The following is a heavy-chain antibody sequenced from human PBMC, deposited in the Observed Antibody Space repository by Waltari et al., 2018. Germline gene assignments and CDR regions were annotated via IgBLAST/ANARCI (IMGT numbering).Heavy chain of an antibody. CDR3: AKDARNPDFDY. J-gene: IGHJ4*02. Sequence: EVQLLESGGGLVQPGGSLRLSCAASGFTFSSYAMSWVRQAPGKGLEWVSVIYSGGSTYYADSVKGRFTISRDNSKNTLYLQMNSLRAEDTAVYYCAKDARNPDFDYWGQGTLVTVSS. CDR1: GFTFSSYA. V-gene: IGHV3-23*03. CDR2: IYSGGST.